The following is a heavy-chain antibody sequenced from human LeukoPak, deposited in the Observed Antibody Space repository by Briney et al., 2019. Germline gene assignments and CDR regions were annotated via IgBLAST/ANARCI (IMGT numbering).Heavy chain of an antibody. CDR3: ARDFTPEWFDIH. Sequence: GGSLRLSCVASGLAFSSYSMHWVRQAPGKGLEWVGVISYDGSDEYYTDSVKGRFTISRDNSKNTVYLQMNSLRADDTAVYYCARDFTPEWFDIHWGQGTLVTVSS. V-gene: IGHV3-30*04. J-gene: IGHJ4*02. CDR2: ISYDGSDE. CDR1: GLAFSSYS. D-gene: IGHD3-3*01.